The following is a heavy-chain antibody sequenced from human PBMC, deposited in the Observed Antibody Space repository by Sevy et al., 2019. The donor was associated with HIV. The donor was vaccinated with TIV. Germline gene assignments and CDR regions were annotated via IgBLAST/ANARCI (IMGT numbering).Heavy chain of an antibody. CDR1: GFTFTSSA. CDR2: IVVGSGNT. Sequence: ASVKVSCKASGFTFTSSAVQWVRQARGQRLEWIGWIVVGSGNTNYAQKFQERVTITRDMSTSTAYMELSSLRSEDTAVYYCAAEGGSSWYNYYYGMDVWGQGTTVTVSS. D-gene: IGHD6-13*01. CDR3: AAEGGSSWYNYYYGMDV. J-gene: IGHJ6*02. V-gene: IGHV1-58*01.